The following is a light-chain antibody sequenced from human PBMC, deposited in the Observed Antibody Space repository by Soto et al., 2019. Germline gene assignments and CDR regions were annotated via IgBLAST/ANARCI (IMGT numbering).Light chain of an antibody. V-gene: IGKV3-15*01. CDR3: QHYNKWPPWT. CDR2: GAS. Sequence: EVVKTEYPATLSVSPGERATLSCRASQSVSSNLAWYQQKPGQAPRLLIYGASTRATGIPARFSGSGSGTEFTLTITSLQSEDFAMYYCQHYNKWPPWTFGQGTKVEIK. J-gene: IGKJ1*01. CDR1: QSVSSN.